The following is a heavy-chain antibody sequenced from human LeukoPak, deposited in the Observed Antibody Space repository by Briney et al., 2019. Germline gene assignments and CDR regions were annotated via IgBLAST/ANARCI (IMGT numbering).Heavy chain of an antibody. CDR1: GGSISSSSYY. Sequence: SETLSLTCTVSGGSISSSSYYWGWIRQPPGKGLEWIGSIYYSGSTYYNPSLKSRVTISVDTSKNQFSLKLSSVTAADTAVYYCAREGYYGDYWGQGTLVTVSS. J-gene: IGHJ4*02. CDR3: AREGYYGDY. CDR2: IYYSGST. V-gene: IGHV4-39*07. D-gene: IGHD1-26*01.